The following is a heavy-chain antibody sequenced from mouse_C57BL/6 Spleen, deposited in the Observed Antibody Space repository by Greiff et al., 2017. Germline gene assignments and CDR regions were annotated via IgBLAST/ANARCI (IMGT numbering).Heavy chain of an antibody. J-gene: IGHJ2*01. D-gene: IGHD1-1*01. CDR3: AREDYGSSYGY. CDR2: ISYDGSN. V-gene: IGHV3-6*01. CDR1: GYSITSGYY. Sequence: DVQLVESGPGLVKPSQSLSLTCSVTGYSITSGYYWNWIRQFPGNKLEWMGYISYDGSNNYNPSLKNRISITRDTSKNQFFLKLNSVTTEDTATYYCAREDYGSSYGYWGQGTTLTVSS.